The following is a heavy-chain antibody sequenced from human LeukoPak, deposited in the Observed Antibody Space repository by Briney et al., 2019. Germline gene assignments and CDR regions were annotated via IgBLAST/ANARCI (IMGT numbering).Heavy chain of an antibody. CDR2: ISSSSSTI. CDR3: ASSYTIAVAGSYDAFDI. D-gene: IGHD6-19*01. CDR1: GFSFSTYS. J-gene: IGHJ3*02. Sequence: GGSLRLSCAASGFSFSTYSMNWVRQAPGKGLEWVSYISSSSSTIYYADSVKGRFTISRDNAKNSLYLQMNSLRAEDTAVYYCASSYTIAVAGSYDAFDIWGQGTMVTVSS. V-gene: IGHV3-48*04.